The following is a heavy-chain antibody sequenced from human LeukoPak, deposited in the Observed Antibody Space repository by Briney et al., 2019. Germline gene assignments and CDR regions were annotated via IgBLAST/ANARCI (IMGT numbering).Heavy chain of an antibody. CDR2: ISLDGSDE. CDR1: GFTFNDYG. CDR3: VKADSGYYR. V-gene: IGHV3-30*18. J-gene: IGHJ5*02. Sequence: PGGSLRLSCAASGFTFNDYGMHWVRQAPGKGLEWVAVISLDGSDEFYADSVKGRFTILRDNFKNTLYLQLNSLRAEDTAIYYCVKADSGYYRWGQGTLVTVSS. D-gene: IGHD3-22*01.